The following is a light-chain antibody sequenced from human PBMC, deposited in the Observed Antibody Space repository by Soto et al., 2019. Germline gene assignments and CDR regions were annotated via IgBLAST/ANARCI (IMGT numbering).Light chain of an antibody. CDR3: QQSYITPYT. J-gene: IGKJ2*01. Sequence: DIQMTQSPSSLSASVGDRVTITCRASLSMSTYLNWYQQKPGNAPKLLIYSASSLQSGVPSRFSGSGSGTDFTLTISSLQPEDFATYFCQQSYITPYTFGQGTKLEIK. CDR2: SAS. V-gene: IGKV1-39*01. CDR1: LSMSTY.